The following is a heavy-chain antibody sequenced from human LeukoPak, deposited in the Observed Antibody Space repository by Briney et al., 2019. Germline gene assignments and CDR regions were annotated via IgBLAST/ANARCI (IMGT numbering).Heavy chain of an antibody. V-gene: IGHV1-2*02. J-gene: IGHJ4*02. CDR2: INPNSGGT. CDR1: GYSFTSYW. Sequence: GESLKISCKGSGYSFTSYWIGWVRQAPGQGLEWMGWINPNSGGTNYAQKFQGRVTMTRDTSISTAYMELSRLRSDDTAVYYCARDRKWLVIFDYWGQGTLVTVSS. CDR3: ARDRKWLVIFDY. D-gene: IGHD6-19*01.